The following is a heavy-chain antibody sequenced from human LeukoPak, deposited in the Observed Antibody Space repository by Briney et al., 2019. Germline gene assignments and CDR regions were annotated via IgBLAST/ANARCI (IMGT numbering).Heavy chain of an antibody. CDR1: GGSISSGDYY. Sequence: SETLSLTCTVSGGSISSGDYYWSWIRQPPGKGLEWIGYIYYSGSTYYNPSLKSRVTISVDTSKNQFSLKLSSVTAADTAVYYCARAAGGDWFVPWGQGTLVTVSS. CDR3: ARAAGGDWFVP. D-gene: IGHD6-13*01. V-gene: IGHV4-30-4*01. CDR2: IYYSGST. J-gene: IGHJ5*02.